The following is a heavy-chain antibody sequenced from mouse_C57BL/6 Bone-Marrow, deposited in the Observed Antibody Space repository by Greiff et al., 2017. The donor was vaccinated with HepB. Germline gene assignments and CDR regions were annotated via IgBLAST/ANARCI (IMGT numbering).Heavy chain of an antibody. J-gene: IGHJ1*03. CDR2: INPNNGGT. Sequence: EVQLQQSGPELVKPGASVKISCKASGYTFTDYYMNWVKQSHGKSLEWIGDINPNNGGTSYNQKFKGKATLTVDQSSSTAYMELRSLTSEDSAVYYCAFNAYWYFDVWGTGTTVTVSS. CDR3: AFNAYWYFDV. CDR1: GYTFTDYY. V-gene: IGHV1-26*01.